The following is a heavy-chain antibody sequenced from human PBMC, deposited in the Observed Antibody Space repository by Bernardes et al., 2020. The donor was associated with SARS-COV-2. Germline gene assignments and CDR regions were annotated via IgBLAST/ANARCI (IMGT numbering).Heavy chain of an antibody. Sequence: GGSLRLSCAASGFTFSSYNMNWVRQAPGKGLEWVSYITSSSSTIYYADSVKGRFTISRDNAKNSLYLQMNSLRDEDTAVYYCARVPSSGYSYYYYYGMDVWGQGTTVTVSS. CDR3: ARVPSSGYSYYYYYGMDV. D-gene: IGHD3-22*01. CDR1: GFTFSSYN. CDR2: ITSSSSTI. J-gene: IGHJ6*02. V-gene: IGHV3-48*02.